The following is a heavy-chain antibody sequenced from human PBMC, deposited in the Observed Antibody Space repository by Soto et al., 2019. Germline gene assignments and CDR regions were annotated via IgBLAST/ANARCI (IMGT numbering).Heavy chain of an antibody. CDR3: ARETHKSNFDY. CDR2: IYYSGST. D-gene: IGHD3-3*01. J-gene: IGHJ4*02. CDR1: GGSISSYY. Sequence: SETLSLTCTVSGGSISSYYWSWIRQPPGKGLEWIGYIYYSGSTNYNPSLKSRVTISVDTSKNQFSLKLSSVTAADTAVYYCARETHKSNFDYGGQGTLVTVSS. V-gene: IGHV4-59*01.